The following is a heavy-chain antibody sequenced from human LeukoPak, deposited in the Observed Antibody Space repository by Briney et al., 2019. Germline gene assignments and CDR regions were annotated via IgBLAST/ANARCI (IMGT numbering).Heavy chain of an antibody. CDR2: LSGSGGST. CDR1: GFIFNKHA. CDR3: AKDQSIWTGYYRGPYFDY. D-gene: IGHD3/OR15-3a*01. J-gene: IGHJ4*02. Sequence: GRSLRLSCAASGFIFNKHAMSWVRQAPGKGLEWVSGLSGSGGSTDFADSVKGRFTISRDKSQNTLHLQMNSLRAEDTAVYYCAKDQSIWTGYYRGPYFDYWGQGTPVTVSS. V-gene: IGHV3-23*01.